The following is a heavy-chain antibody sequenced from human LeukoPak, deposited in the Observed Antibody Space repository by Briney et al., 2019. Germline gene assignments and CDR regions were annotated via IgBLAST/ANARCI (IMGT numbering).Heavy chain of an antibody. CDR2: IYTSGST. Sequence: SETLSLTCTVSGGSISTYYWSWIRQPPGKGLEWIGYIYTSGSTNYNPSLKSRVTISVDTSKNQFSLKLSSVTAADTAVYYCARAATYSYVGNDAFDIWGQGTMVTVSS. CDR1: GGSISTYY. CDR3: ARAATYSYVGNDAFDI. J-gene: IGHJ3*02. D-gene: IGHD5-18*01. V-gene: IGHV4-4*08.